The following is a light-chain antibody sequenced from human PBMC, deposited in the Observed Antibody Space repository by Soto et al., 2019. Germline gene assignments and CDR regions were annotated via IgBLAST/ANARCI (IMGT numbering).Light chain of an antibody. V-gene: IGKV1-17*01. Sequence: DIHMTQSPSSLSASVGDRVTMTCRASQVITNDLGWYQQTPGKAPKRLIYAASTLQSGVPSRFSGSGSGTEFTLTISSLQPEDVATYYCHQTFSTRSWTFGQGTKVDIK. J-gene: IGKJ1*01. CDR2: AAS. CDR3: HQTFSTRSWT. CDR1: QVITND.